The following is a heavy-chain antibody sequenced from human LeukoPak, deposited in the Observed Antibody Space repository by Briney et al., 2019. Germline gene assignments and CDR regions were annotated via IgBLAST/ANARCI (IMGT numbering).Heavy chain of an antibody. D-gene: IGHD6-13*01. CDR2: IRYDGSNK. CDR3: ARDPSRPYSSSWLDY. J-gene: IGHJ4*02. CDR1: GFTFSSYG. Sequence: GRSLRLSCAASGFTFSSYGMHWVRQAPGKGLEWVAVIRYDGSNKYYADSVKGRFTISRDNSKNTLYLQMNSLRAEDTAVYYCARDPSRPYSSSWLDYWGQGTLVTVSS. V-gene: IGHV3-33*01.